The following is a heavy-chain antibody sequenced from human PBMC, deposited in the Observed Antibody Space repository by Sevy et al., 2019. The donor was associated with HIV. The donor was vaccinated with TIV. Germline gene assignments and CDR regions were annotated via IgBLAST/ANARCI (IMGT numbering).Heavy chain of an antibody. J-gene: IGHJ4*02. CDR2: IWYDGSNK. Sequence: GGSLRLSCAASGFTFSKYGMHWVRQAPGKGLEWVALIWYDGSNKYYADSVKGRFTISRDNSKNKLYLQMNSLRAEDTAVYYCVRGAEYYDSSGANCDYWGQGTLVTVSS. V-gene: IGHV3-33*01. CDR3: VRGAEYYDSSGANCDY. D-gene: IGHD3-22*01. CDR1: GFTFSKYG.